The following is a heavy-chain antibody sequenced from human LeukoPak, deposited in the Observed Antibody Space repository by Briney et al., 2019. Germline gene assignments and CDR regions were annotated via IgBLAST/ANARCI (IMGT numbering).Heavy chain of an antibody. D-gene: IGHD1-26*01. Sequence: ASVKVSCKASGGTFSSYAISWVRQAPGQGLEWMGGIIPIFGTANYAQKFQGRVTITADKSTSTAYMELRSLRSDDTAVYFCARDNSVGDYAWWFDPWGQGTLVTVSS. V-gene: IGHV1-69*06. CDR3: ARDNSVGDYAWWFDP. CDR2: IIPIFGTA. CDR1: GGTFSSYA. J-gene: IGHJ5*02.